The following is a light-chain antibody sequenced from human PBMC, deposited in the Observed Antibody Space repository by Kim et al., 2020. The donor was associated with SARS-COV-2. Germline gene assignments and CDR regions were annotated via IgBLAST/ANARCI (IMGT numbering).Light chain of an antibody. V-gene: IGLV6-57*03. CDR2: EDK. CDR3: QSYDSSNQGV. J-gene: IGLJ2*01. CDR1: SGNIASNY. Sequence: FMLTQPHSVSESPGKTVTISCTRSSGNIASNYVQWYQQRPGSAPTTVIYEDKQRPSGVPDRFSGSIDSSSNSASLTISGLKTEDEADYYCQSYDSSNQGVFGGGTQLTVL.